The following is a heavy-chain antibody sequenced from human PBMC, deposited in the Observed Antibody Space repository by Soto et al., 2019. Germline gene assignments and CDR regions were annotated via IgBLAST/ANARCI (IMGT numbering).Heavy chain of an antibody. CDR2: ISSNGGYT. V-gene: IGHV3-64*01. D-gene: IGHD3-22*01. Sequence: GGSLRLSCAASGFTFSTYSMHWVRQAPGKGLEYVSAISSNGGYTYYANSVKGRFTISRDNSKNTLYLQMDSLRAEDMAVYYCASQSHYSSGYSFDYWGQGTLVTVSS. J-gene: IGHJ4*02. CDR1: GFTFSTYS. CDR3: ASQSHYSSGYSFDY.